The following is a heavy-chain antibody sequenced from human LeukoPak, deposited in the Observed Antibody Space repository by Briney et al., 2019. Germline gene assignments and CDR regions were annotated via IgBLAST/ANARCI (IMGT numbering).Heavy chain of an antibody. D-gene: IGHD3-22*01. CDR3: ILTYYYDSSGYLEDY. V-gene: IGHV3-15*05. CDR2: IKSKTDGGTT. Sequence: PGGSLGLSCASSGFTFRNSLMSWVRQAPGKGLEWGGRIKSKTDGGTTDYAAPVKGRFTISRDDSKNTLYLQMNSLKTEDTAVYYCILTYYYDSSGYLEDYWGQGTLVTVSS. CDR1: GFTFRNSL. J-gene: IGHJ4*02.